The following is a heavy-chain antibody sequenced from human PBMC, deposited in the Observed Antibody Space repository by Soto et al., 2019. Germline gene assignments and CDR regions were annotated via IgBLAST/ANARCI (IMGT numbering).Heavy chain of an antibody. J-gene: IGHJ2*01. Sequence: VESGGGLVQPGGSLRLSCASSGFTFSRHWMHWVRQAPGKGLVWVARVNDDGSSTAYGDSVRGRFTISRDNAKNALYLQMDSLKTEDTAVYYCARDLRTASGGPNWYFDLWGRGTLVTVSS. CDR2: VNDDGSST. CDR1: GFTFSRHW. CDR3: ARDLRTASGGPNWYFDL. D-gene: IGHD1-1*01. V-gene: IGHV3-74*01.